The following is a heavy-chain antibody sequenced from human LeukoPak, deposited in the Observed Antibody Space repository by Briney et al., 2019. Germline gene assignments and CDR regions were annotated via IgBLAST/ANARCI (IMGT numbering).Heavy chain of an antibody. CDR1: GGTFSSYA. Sequence: ASVKVSCKASGGTFSSYAISWVRQAPGQGLEWMGGIIPIFGTANYAQKFQGRVTITADKSTSTHYMELSSLRSEDTSVYYRARDTSEYCSGDCNPPPSWFDPWGQGTLVTVSS. V-gene: IGHV1-69*06. CDR2: IIPIFGTA. CDR3: ARDTSEYCSGDCNPPPSWFDP. J-gene: IGHJ5*02. D-gene: IGHD2-21*02.